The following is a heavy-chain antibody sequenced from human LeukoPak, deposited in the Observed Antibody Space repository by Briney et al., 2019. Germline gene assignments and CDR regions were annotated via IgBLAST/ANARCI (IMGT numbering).Heavy chain of an antibody. CDR2: IYHSGST. D-gene: IGHD3-22*01. Sequence: SETLSLTCTVSGYSISSGYYWGWIRQPPGKGLEWIGSIYHSGSTNYNPSLKSRVTISIDKSKNQFSLKLNSVTAADTAVYYCARGFEISGFDAFDIWGQGTMVTVSS. V-gene: IGHV4-38-2*02. J-gene: IGHJ3*02. CDR1: GYSISSGYY. CDR3: ARGFEISGFDAFDI.